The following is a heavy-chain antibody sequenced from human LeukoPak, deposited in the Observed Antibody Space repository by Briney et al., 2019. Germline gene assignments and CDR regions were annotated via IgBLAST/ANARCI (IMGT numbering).Heavy chain of an antibody. J-gene: IGHJ6*03. CDR1: GFTFISYW. Sequence: PGGSLRLSCAASGFTFISYWLTWVRQAPGKGLEWVANIKQDGSEKYYVGSVKGRFTVSRDNAKNSLYLQMNSLRAEDTAVYYCARVQRGYSYNPRGYYYYYMDVWGKGTTVTVSS. CDR3: ARVQRGYSYNPRGYYYYYMDV. CDR2: IKQDGSEK. V-gene: IGHV3-7*01. D-gene: IGHD5-18*01.